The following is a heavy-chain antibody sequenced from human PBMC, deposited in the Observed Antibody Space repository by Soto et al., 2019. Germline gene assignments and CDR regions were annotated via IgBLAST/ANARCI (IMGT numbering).Heavy chain of an antibody. CDR2: IYPGDSRT. D-gene: IGHD1-26*01. V-gene: IGHV5-51*01. J-gene: IGHJ5*02. Sequence: GESLKISCKTSGDNFIDDWIGWVRQMPGKGLEWMGVIYPGDSRTRYSPPFQGQVTISADKSTTTAYLQWASLRASDTAMYYCATRRFYSPEPSPWGQGTLVTVSS. CDR3: ATRRFYSPEPSP. CDR1: GDNFIDDW.